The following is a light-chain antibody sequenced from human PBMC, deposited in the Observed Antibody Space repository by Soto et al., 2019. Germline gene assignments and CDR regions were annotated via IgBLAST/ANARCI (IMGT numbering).Light chain of an antibody. CDR3: QQSSSTLGT. CDR1: QRISTY. Sequence: DIRMTQSPSSLSASVGDTVTITCRASQRISTYLNWYQQKPGRAPKLVISAASSLQSGVPTRFSGDGSGTDFTLTISSLQPEDVATYFCQQSSSTLGTFGQGTRV. CDR2: AAS. V-gene: IGKV1-39*01. J-gene: IGKJ1*01.